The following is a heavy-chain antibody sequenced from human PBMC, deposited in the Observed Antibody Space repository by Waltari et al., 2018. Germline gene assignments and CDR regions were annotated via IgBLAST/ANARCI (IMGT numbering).Heavy chain of an antibody. D-gene: IGHD6-19*01. CDR1: GGSISSSSYY. CDR2: IYYSGST. CDR3: AREAGGIAVADWFDP. V-gene: IGHV4-39*07. Sequence: QLQLQESGPGLVKPSETLSLTCTVSGGSISSSSYYWGWIRQPPGKGLEWIGSIYYSGSTYYNPSLKSRVTISVDTSKNQFSLKLSSVTAADTAVYYCAREAGGIAVADWFDPWGQGTLVTVSS. J-gene: IGHJ5*02.